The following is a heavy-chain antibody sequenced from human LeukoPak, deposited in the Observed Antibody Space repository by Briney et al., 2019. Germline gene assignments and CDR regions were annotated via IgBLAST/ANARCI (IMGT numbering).Heavy chain of an antibody. J-gene: IGHJ4*02. CDR3: ARDRTSPTVGDRTAPDY. V-gene: IGHV3-30*04. CDR1: GFTFSSYA. CDR2: ISYDGSNK. Sequence: GGSLRLSCAASGFTFSSYAMHWVRQAPGKGLEWVAVISYDGSNKYYADSVKGRFTISRDNSKNTLYLQMYSLRAEDTAVYYCARDRTSPTVGDRTAPDYWGQGTLVTVSS. D-gene: IGHD4-23*01.